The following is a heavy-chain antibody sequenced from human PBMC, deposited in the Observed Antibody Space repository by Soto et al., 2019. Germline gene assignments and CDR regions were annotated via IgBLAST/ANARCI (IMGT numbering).Heavy chain of an antibody. V-gene: IGHV1-2*04. CDR3: ARQQSGLDY. D-gene: IGHD6-13*01. CDR2: INPNCGDT. CDR1: GYTFTGYY. J-gene: IGHJ4*02. Sequence: ASVKVSCKTSGYTFTGYYMHWVRQAPGQGLEWMGWINPNCGDTNYAQKFQGWVTMTRDTSISTAYMELSRLTSDDTAVYYCARQQSGLDYWGQGTLVTVSS.